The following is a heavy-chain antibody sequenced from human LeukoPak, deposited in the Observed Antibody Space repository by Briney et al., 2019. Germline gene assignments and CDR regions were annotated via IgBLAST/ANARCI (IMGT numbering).Heavy chain of an antibody. CDR2: MNPNSGNT. CDR3: ARYIADFDY. V-gene: IGHV1-8*02. J-gene: IGHJ4*02. CDR1: GGTFSSYA. D-gene: IGHD5-12*01. Sequence: GASVKVSCKASGGTFSSYAISWVRQATGQGLEWMGWMNPNSGNTGYAQKFQGRVTMTRNTSISTAYMELSSLRSEDTAVYYCARYIADFDYWGQGTLVTVSS.